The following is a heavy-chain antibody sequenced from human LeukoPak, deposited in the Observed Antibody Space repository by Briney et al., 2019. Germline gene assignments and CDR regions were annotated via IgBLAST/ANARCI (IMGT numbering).Heavy chain of an antibody. D-gene: IGHD6-13*01. CDR2: IYYTGST. CDR1: GGSISSGSYY. V-gene: IGHV4-39*01. J-gene: IGHJ5*02. Sequence: PSETLSLTCAVSGGSISSGSYYCGWIRQPPGKGLEWIGSIYYTGSTYYNPSLKSRVTISVDTSKNQFSLNLSSVTAADTAVYYCARGDSSSWYRGWFDPWGQGTLVTVSS. CDR3: ARGDSSSWYRGWFDP.